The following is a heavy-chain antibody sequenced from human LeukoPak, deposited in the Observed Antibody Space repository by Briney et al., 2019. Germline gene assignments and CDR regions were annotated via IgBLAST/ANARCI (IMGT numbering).Heavy chain of an antibody. J-gene: IGHJ4*02. CDR2: INHSGST. CDR3: ARGRSSRHFAY. CDR1: GGSFSGYY. D-gene: IGHD6-13*01. V-gene: IGHV4-34*01. Sequence: SETLSLTCAVYGGSFSGYYWSWIRQPPGKGREWIGEINHSGSTNYNPSLNSPVTISVDTSKTPFSLKLSSVTAADTAVYYCARGRSSRHFAYWGQGTLVTVSS.